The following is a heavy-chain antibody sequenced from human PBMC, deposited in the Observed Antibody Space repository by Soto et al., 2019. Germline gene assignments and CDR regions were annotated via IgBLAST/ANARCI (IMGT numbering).Heavy chain of an antibody. D-gene: IGHD2-8*02. CDR2: VNPGDSET. Sequence: GESLKISCKGSDYTFAAYWIGWVRQLPGKGPEWMGIVNPGDSETRYGPSFQGQVTISADKSINTAYLRWSSLKVSDTAIYYCARHDCTGGVCYHFYDFWGQGTMVTVSS. J-gene: IGHJ3*01. CDR1: DYTFAAYW. V-gene: IGHV5-51*01. CDR3: ARHDCTGGVCYHFYDF.